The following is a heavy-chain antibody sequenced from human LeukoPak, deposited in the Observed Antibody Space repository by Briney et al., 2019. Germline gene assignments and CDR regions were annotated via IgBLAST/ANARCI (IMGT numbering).Heavy chain of an antibody. CDR3: ARDKRELRQVGAFDI. CDR1: GGPISSYY. D-gene: IGHD1-26*01. Sequence: SETLSLTCTVSGGPISSYYWSWIRQPAGKGLEWIGRIYTSGSTNYNPSLKSRVTMSVDTSKNQFSLKLSSVTAADTAVYYCARDKRELRQVGAFDIWGQGTMVTVSS. CDR2: IYTSGST. V-gene: IGHV4-4*07. J-gene: IGHJ3*02.